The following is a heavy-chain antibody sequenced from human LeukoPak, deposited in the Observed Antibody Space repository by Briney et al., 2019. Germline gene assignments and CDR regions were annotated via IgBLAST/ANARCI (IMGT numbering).Heavy chain of an antibody. CDR1: GFTFSSYG. V-gene: IGHV3-30*02. CDR3: AKEGRQLVPFDI. Sequence: GGSLRLSCAASGFTFSSYGMHWVRQAPGKGLEWVAFIRYDGSNKYYADSVKGRFTISRDNSKNTLYLQMNSLRAEDTAVYYCAKEGRQLVPFDIWGQGTMVTVSS. D-gene: IGHD6-6*01. CDR2: IRYDGSNK. J-gene: IGHJ3*02.